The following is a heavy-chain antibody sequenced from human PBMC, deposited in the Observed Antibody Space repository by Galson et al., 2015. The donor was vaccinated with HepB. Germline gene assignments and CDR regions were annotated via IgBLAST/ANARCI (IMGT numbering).Heavy chain of an antibody. Sequence: SLRLSCAASGFTVSSNYMNWVRQAPGKGLEWVSVIYRGDSTYYADSVKGRFTISRDNSKNMLYLQMNSQRTEDTAMYYCARESVQLERRGEEYYFDYWGQGTLVTVPS. CDR2: IYRGDST. J-gene: IGHJ4*02. CDR3: ARESVQLERRGEEYYFDY. D-gene: IGHD1-1*01. CDR1: GFTVSSNY. V-gene: IGHV3-66*02.